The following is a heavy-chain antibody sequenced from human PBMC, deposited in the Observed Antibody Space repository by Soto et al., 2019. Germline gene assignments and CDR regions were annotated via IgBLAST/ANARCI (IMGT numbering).Heavy chain of an antibody. Sequence: GGSLRLSCAASGFPFSSYAMHWVRQAPGKGLEWVAVISYDGSNKYYADSVKGRFTISRDNSKNTLYLQMNSLRAEDTAVYYCARESIVVVPAAMHAFDIWGQGTMVTVSS. V-gene: IGHV3-30-3*01. CDR2: ISYDGSNK. D-gene: IGHD2-2*01. J-gene: IGHJ3*02. CDR1: GFPFSSYA. CDR3: ARESIVVVPAAMHAFDI.